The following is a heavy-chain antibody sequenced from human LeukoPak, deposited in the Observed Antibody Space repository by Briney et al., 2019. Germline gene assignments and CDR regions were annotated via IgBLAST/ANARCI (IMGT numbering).Heavy chain of an antibody. V-gene: IGHV4-39*07. Sequence: SETLSLTCTVSGGYISSSSYYWGWIRQPPGKGLESIGTIYYSGSTYYNPSLKSRVTISVDTSKNQFSLKLSSVTAADTAVYYCASLPWGVRGLIIQDFHYWGQGTLVTVSS. J-gene: IGHJ4*02. CDR3: ASLPWGVRGLIIQDFHY. D-gene: IGHD3-10*01. CDR1: GGYISSSSYY. CDR2: IYYSGST.